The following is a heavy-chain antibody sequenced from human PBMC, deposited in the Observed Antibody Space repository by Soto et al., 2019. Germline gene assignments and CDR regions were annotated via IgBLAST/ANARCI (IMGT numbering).Heavy chain of an antibody. CDR1: GFTFDDYN. Sequence: EVQLVESGGVVVHPGGSLRLSCAASGFTFDDYNMHWVRQAPGKGLEWVSLIGWEGTTTYYADSVKGRFTISRDSSKTSLYLQMNSLRSEDTAFYYCAKDIGSGSSAPDYCGRGTLVTVSS. J-gene: IGHJ4*02. CDR3: AKDIGSGSSAPDY. V-gene: IGHV3-43*01. CDR2: IGWEGTTT. D-gene: IGHD3-10*01.